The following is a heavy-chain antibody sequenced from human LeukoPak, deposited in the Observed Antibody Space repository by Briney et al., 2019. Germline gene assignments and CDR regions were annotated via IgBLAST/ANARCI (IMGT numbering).Heavy chain of an antibody. D-gene: IGHD5-24*01. CDR2: IYPGDSDT. J-gene: IGHJ4*02. V-gene: IGHV5-51*01. Sequence: GESLKISCKGSGYSFTSYWIGWVRRMPGKGLEWMGIIYPGDSDTRYSPSFQGQVTISADKSISTAYLQWSSLKASDTAMYYCARLGERWLQFGHFDYWGQGTLVTVSS. CDR1: GYSFTSYW. CDR3: ARLGERWLQFGHFDY.